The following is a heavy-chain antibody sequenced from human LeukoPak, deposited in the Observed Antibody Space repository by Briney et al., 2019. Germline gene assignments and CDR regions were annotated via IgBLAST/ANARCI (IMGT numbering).Heavy chain of an antibody. D-gene: IGHD2-2*01. Sequence: SETLSLTCAVYGGSFSGYYWSWIRQPPGKGLEWIGEINHSGSTNYNPSLKSRVTISVDTSKIQFSLKLSSVTAADTAVYYCARGPSVVVPAAGAFDIWGQGTMVTVSS. CDR2: INHSGST. CDR3: ARGPSVVVPAAGAFDI. V-gene: IGHV4-34*01. CDR1: GGSFSGYY. J-gene: IGHJ3*02.